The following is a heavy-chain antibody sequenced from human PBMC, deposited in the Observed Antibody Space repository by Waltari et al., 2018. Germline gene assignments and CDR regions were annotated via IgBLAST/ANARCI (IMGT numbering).Heavy chain of an antibody. D-gene: IGHD3-3*02. J-gene: IGHJ3*02. CDR1: GYSISRGYY. CDR3: ARGALAVKDAFDI. Sequence: QVQLQESGPGLVKPSETLSLTCAVSGYSISRGYYWGWIRQPPGKGLEWIGSIYYSGSTYYNPSLKSRVTISVDTSKNQFSLKLSSVTAADTAVYYCARGALAVKDAFDIWGQGTMVTVSS. CDR2: IYYSGST. V-gene: IGHV4-38-2*01.